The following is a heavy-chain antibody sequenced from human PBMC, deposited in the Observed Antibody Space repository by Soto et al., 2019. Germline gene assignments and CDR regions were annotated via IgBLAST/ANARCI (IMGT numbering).Heavy chain of an antibody. D-gene: IGHD3-3*01. V-gene: IGHV4-4*07. CDR2: IYTSGST. Sequence: SETLSLTCTVSCGSISSYYWSWIRQPAGKGLEWIGRIYTSGSTNYNPSLKSRVTMSVDTSKNQFSLKLSSVTAADTAVYYCVWTPPHYYYGMDVWGQGTTVTVSS. J-gene: IGHJ6*02. CDR1: CGSISSYY. CDR3: VWTPPHYYYGMDV.